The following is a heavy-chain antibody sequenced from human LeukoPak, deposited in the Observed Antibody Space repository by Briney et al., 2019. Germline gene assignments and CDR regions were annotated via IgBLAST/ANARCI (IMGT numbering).Heavy chain of an antibody. Sequence: SVKVSYQASGCTFSSYAISWVRQAPGQGLEWMGGIIPIFGTSNYAQKFQGRVTITADESTSTAYMELSSLGSEDTAVYYCATSSAVADPYYFDYWGQGTLVTVSS. V-gene: IGHV1-69*01. CDR2: IIPIFGTS. D-gene: IGHD6-19*01. J-gene: IGHJ4*02. CDR3: ATSSAVADPYYFDY. CDR1: GCTFSSYA.